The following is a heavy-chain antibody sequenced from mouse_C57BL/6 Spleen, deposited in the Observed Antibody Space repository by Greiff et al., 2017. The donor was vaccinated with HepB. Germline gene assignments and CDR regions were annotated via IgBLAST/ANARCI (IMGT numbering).Heavy chain of an antibody. V-gene: IGHV1-69*01. CDR1: GYTFTSYW. Sequence: VQLQQPGAELVMPGASVKLSCKASGYTFTSYWMHWVKQRPGQGLEWIGEIDPSDSSTNSNQKFKGKSTLTLDKSSSTAYMQLSSLTSEDSAVYYCARSDTTVLRDFDYWGQGTTLTVSS. J-gene: IGHJ2*01. D-gene: IGHD1-1*01. CDR2: IDPSDSST. CDR3: ARSDTTVLRDFDY.